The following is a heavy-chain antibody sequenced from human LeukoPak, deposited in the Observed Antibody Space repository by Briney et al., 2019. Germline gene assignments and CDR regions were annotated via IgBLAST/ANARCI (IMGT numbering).Heavy chain of an antibody. CDR1: GGSFSGYY. Sequence: PSETLSLTCAVYGGSFSGYYWSWIRQPPGKGLEWIGEINHSGSTNYNPSLKSRVTISVDTSKNQFSLKLSSVTAADMAVYYCARGGDDYVWGSYRYFDYWGQGTLVTVSS. D-gene: IGHD3-16*02. J-gene: IGHJ4*02. CDR3: ARGGDDYVWGSYRYFDY. CDR2: INHSGST. V-gene: IGHV4-34*01.